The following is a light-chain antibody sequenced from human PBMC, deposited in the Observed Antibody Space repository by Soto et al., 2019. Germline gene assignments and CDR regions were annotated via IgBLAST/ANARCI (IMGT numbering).Light chain of an antibody. V-gene: IGKV1-39*01. Sequence: DIQVTQSPSSLSASVGDRVTITCRASQSISSYLNWYQQKPAKAPKLLIYAASSLQSGVPSRFSGSGSGTDFTLTISSLQPEDFATYYCQQSYSTPRTFGQGTKVDIK. CDR3: QQSYSTPRT. CDR2: AAS. CDR1: QSISSY. J-gene: IGKJ1*01.